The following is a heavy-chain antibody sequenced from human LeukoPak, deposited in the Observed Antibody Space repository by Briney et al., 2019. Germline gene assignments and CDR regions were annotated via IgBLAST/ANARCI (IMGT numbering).Heavy chain of an antibody. CDR2: INAYNDNT. CDR3: AKAGGSYSPSDY. Sequence: GASVRVSCTASGYTFTSYGISWVRQAPGQGLEWMGWINAYNDNTNYAQKFQGRVTMTTDTSTSTAYMELRSLRSDDTAVFYCAKAGGSYSPSDYWGQGTLVTVSS. CDR1: GYTFTSYG. V-gene: IGHV1-18*01. D-gene: IGHD2-21*01. J-gene: IGHJ4*02.